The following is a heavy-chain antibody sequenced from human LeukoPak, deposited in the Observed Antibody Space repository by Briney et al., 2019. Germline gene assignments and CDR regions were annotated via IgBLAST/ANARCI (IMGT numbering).Heavy chain of an antibody. J-gene: IGHJ4*02. V-gene: IGHV1-8*01. CDR1: GYPFNNYD. CDR2: MNPHSGKT. Sequence: ASVKVSCKASGYPFNNYDINWVRQATGQGLEWMGWMNPHSGKTGYAQNFQGRVTMTRDTSISTAYMELSGLISDDTAVYYCAKDQGRGYTYGLYYFDYWGQGTLVTVSS. CDR3: AKDQGRGYTYGLYYFDY. D-gene: IGHD5-18*01.